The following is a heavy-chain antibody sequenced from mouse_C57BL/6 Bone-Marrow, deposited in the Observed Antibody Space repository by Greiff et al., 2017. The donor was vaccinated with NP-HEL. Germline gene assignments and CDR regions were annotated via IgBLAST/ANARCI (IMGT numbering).Heavy chain of an antibody. Sequence: VQLQQSGAELVRPGASVKLSCTASGFNIKDDYMHWVKQRPEQGLEWIGWIDPENGDTEYASKFQGKATLTADTSSNTAYLQLSSLTSENTAVYYCTTVDYGSSYDADWGQGTLVTVSA. CDR3: TTVDYGSSYDAD. D-gene: IGHD1-1*01. J-gene: IGHJ3*01. V-gene: IGHV14-4*01. CDR2: IDPENGDT. CDR1: GFNIKDDY.